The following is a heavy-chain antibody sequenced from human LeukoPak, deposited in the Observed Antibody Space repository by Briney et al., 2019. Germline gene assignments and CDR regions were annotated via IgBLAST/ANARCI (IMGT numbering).Heavy chain of an antibody. D-gene: IGHD3-10*01. J-gene: IGHJ5*01. CDR2: IRSNTYGGTT. CDR3: TRDQTFGRMVRFAS. V-gene: IGHV3-49*04. Sequence: GRSLRLSCTASGFTFGDYAMSWGRQTPGKGLEWVAFIRSNTYGGTTVYAASVKGRFTISRDDSKSIAYLQMNSLRTEDTAVYYCTRDQTFGRMVRFASWGQGTLVTVSS. CDR1: GFTFGDYA.